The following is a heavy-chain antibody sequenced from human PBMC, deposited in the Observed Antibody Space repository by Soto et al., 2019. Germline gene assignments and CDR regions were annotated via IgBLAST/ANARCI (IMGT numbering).Heavy chain of an antibody. V-gene: IGHV3-30*18. D-gene: IGHD2-21*02. Sequence: QVQLVESGGGVVQPGRSLRLSCAASGFTFSSYGMHWVRQAPGKGLEWVAVISYDGSNKYYADSVKGRFTISRDNSKNTLYQQMSSLRVEETAVYYCGKTALGGYYYYYGMDVWGQGPTVTVS. CDR1: GFTFSSYG. CDR3: GKTALGGYYYYYGMDV. CDR2: ISYDGSNK. J-gene: IGHJ6*02.